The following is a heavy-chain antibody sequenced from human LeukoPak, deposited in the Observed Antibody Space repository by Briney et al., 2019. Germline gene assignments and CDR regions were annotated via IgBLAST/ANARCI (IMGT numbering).Heavy chain of an antibody. CDR2: INHSGST. D-gene: IGHD2-2*01. CDR1: GGSISGTNW. V-gene: IGHV4-4*02. J-gene: IGHJ3*02. Sequence: PSGTLSLTCGVSGGSISGTNWWSWVRQPPGQGLEWIGEINHSGSTNYNPSLKSRVTISVDTSKNQFSLKLSSVTAADTAVYYCARGRGYCSSTSCYVDAFDIWGQGTMVTVSS. CDR3: ARGRGYCSSTSCYVDAFDI.